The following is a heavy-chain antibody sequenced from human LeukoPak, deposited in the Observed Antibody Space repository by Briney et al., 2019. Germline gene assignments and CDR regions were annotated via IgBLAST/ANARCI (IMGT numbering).Heavy chain of an antibody. CDR2: INHSGST. CDR3: ARPNPGYCSGGSCYAY. CDR1: GGSFSGYY. Sequence: SETLSLTCAVYGGSFSGYYWSWIRQPPGKGLEWIGEINHSGSTNYNPSLKSRVTISVDTSKNQFSLKLSSVTAADTAVYYCARPNPGYCSGGSCYAYWGQGTLVSVSS. D-gene: IGHD2-15*01. J-gene: IGHJ4*02. V-gene: IGHV4-34*01.